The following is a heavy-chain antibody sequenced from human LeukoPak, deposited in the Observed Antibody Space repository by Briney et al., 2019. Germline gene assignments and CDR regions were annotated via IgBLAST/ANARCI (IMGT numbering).Heavy chain of an antibody. CDR1: GFNLSDYY. CDR2: ISSTGSTI. J-gene: IGHJ3*02. V-gene: IGHV3-11*04. D-gene: IGHD5-18*01. CDR3: AIQLWPFSFDI. Sequence: PGGSLRLSCASSGFNLSDYYIIWIRQAPGKGLEWVSYISSTGSTIYYADSVKGRFTISRDNAKNSLYLQMNSLRAEDTAVYYCAIQLWPFSFDIWGQGTMVTVSS.